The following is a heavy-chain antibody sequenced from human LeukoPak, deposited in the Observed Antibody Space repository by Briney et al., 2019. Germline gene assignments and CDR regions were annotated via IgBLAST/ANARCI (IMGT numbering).Heavy chain of an antibody. CDR1: GFTFSSYSMN. Sequence: GSLRLSCAASGFTFSSYSMNWVRQPPGKGLEWIGSIYYSGSTYYNPSLKSRVTISVDTSKNQFSLKLSSVTAADTAVYYCARQSIAAAHNWFDPWGQGTLVTVSS. D-gene: IGHD6-13*01. CDR2: IYYSGST. V-gene: IGHV4-39*01. CDR3: ARQSIAAAHNWFDP. J-gene: IGHJ5*02.